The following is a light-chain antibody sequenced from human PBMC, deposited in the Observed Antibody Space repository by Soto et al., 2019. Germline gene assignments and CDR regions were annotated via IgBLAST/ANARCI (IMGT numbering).Light chain of an antibody. V-gene: IGKV1-9*01. CDR3: QQHNTYPLT. CDR2: AAS. Sequence: DIQLTQSPSFLSASIGDRVTVTCRASQDVSSYLAWYQQKPGKAPKLLIYAASTLQSGVPSRFSGSGSGTEFTLTTSSLQPEDFATYYCQQHNTYPLTFGGGTKVEIK. CDR1: QDVSSY. J-gene: IGKJ4*01.